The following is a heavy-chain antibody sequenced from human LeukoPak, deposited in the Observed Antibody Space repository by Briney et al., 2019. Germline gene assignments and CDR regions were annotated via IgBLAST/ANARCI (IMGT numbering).Heavy chain of an antibody. D-gene: IGHD4-11*01. CDR3: ARGLQGIDY. Sequence: GGSLRHSCAASGFSFSSYWMHWVRQAPGKGLVWVSRINTDGSSTNYADSVKGRFTISRDNAKNTLYLQMNSLRAEDTAVYYCARGLQGIDYWGQGTLVTVSS. CDR2: INTDGSST. J-gene: IGHJ4*02. V-gene: IGHV3-74*01. CDR1: GFSFSSYW.